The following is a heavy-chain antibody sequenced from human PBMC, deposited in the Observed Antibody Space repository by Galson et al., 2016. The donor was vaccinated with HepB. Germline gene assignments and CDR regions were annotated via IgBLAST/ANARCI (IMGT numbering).Heavy chain of an antibody. J-gene: IGHJ3*02. CDR3: AREAYTTETWGAFDI. Sequence: LSLTCTVSGDSISSYYWNWIRQPPGKGLEWIGYLYYTGSTNYNPSLKSRVTISVDTSKNQFSLKLNSVTAADTAVYFCAREAYTTETWGAFDIWGQGTMVTVSS. D-gene: IGHD2-2*02. V-gene: IGHV4-59*01. CDR2: LYYTGST. CDR1: GDSISSYY.